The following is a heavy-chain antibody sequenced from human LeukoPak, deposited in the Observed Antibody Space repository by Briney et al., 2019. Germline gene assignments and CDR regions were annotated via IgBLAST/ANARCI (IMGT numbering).Heavy chain of an antibody. D-gene: IGHD1-26*01. V-gene: IGHV3-21*01. CDR3: ARSSGSYYYY. CDR1: GFTFDDYA. J-gene: IGHJ4*02. Sequence: GGSLRLSCAASGFTFDDYAMHWVRQAPGKGLEWVSSISSSSSYIYYADSVKGRLTISRDNAKNSLYLQMNSLRAEDTAVYYCARSSGSYYYYWGQGTLVTVSS. CDR2: ISSSSSYI.